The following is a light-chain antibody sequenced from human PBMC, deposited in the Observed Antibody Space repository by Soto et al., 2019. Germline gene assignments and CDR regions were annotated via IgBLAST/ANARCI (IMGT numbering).Light chain of an antibody. J-gene: IGKJ1*01. V-gene: IGKV1-27*01. CDR1: QGISNY. CDR2: AAS. CDR3: QKYDSALWT. Sequence: DIQMTQSPSSLSASVGDRVTITCRASQGISNYLAWYQQKPGKVPKLLIYAASTLQSGVPSRFSGSGSGTDFTLTISSLQPEDVASYYCQKYDSALWTLGQGTKVDIK.